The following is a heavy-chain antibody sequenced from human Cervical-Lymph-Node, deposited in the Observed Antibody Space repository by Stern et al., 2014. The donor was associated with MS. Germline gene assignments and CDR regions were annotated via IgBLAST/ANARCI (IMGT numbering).Heavy chain of an antibody. V-gene: IGHV1-18*01. D-gene: IGHD1-1*01. CDR1: GYTFTNSG. CDR3: ARGDDKTSYDY. Sequence: VQLVESGAEVKKPGASVKVSCKASGYTFTNSGMNWVRLAPGQGPAWMGWFSAYNGNTNYAKKLRGRVPMTTATSTSTAYMELRSLRSDDTAVYYCARGDDKTSYDYWGQGTLVTVSS. J-gene: IGHJ4*02. CDR2: FSAYNGNT.